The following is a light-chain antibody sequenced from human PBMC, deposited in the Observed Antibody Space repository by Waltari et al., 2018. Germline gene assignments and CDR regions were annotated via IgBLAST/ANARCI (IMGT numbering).Light chain of an antibody. Sequence: DIQTTQSPSSLSASLGDRATIPCRASQTISHFLNWYQQKPGKAPKLLVYLASNSQRGVPSKFSGRGSGTDFTLTISSLQPDDFATYFCHQTYNSPFTFGPGTKVDVK. J-gene: IGKJ3*01. CDR1: QTISHF. V-gene: IGKV1-39*01. CDR3: HQTYNSPFT. CDR2: LAS.